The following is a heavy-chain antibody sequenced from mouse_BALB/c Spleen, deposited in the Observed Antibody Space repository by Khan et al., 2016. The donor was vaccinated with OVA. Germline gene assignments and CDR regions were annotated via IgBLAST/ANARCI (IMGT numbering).Heavy chain of an antibody. CDR2: VSTGGSYT. V-gene: IGHV5-6*01. CDR1: GFTFSTYG. D-gene: IGHD1-1*01. Sequence: EVHLVESGGDLVKPGGSLKLSCAASGFTFSTYGMSWVRQTPDRRLEWVATVSTGGSYTYYPASVKGRFTISRDNAKNTLYLQMNSLKSDDTAILYCTRLAYYYDSEGFAYGGQGTLVTVSA. J-gene: IGHJ3*01. CDR3: TRLAYYYDSEGFAY.